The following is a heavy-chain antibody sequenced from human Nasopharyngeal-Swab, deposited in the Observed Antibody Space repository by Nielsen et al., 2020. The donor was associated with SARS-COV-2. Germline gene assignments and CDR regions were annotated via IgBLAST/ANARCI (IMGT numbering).Heavy chain of an antibody. D-gene: IGHD3-22*01. J-gene: IGHJ3*02. CDR1: GGSISSYY. CDR3: ARAPAGAYYDSSGYSRNDAFDI. CDR2: IYYSGST. Sequence: SETLSLTCTVSGGSISSYYWSWIRQPPGKGLEWIGYIYYSGSTNYNPSLKSRVTISVDTSKNQFSLKLSSVTAADTAVYYCARAPAGAYYDSSGYSRNDAFDIWGQGTMVTVSS. V-gene: IGHV4-59*01.